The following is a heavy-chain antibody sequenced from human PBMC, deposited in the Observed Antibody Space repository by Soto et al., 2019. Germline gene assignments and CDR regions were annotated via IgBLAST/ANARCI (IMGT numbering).Heavy chain of an antibody. D-gene: IGHD4-17*01. CDR1: GGSISSYS. CDR2: MYYSGST. Sequence: QVQLQESGPGLVKPSETLSLTCTVSGGSISSYSWSWIRQPPGKGLEWIGYMYYSGSTNYNPSLKSRVTIPVDTSKNHFSLKLSSGTAADTAVYYCARHSATGSVTTLYGLDVWGQGTTVTVSS. V-gene: IGHV4-59*08. J-gene: IGHJ6*02. CDR3: ARHSATGSVTTLYGLDV.